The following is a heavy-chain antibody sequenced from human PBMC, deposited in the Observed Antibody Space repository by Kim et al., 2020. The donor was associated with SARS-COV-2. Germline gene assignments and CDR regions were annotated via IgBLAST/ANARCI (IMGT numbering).Heavy chain of an antibody. D-gene: IGHD3-22*01. Sequence: ASVKVSCKASGYRFSGYGVSWVRQAPGQGLDWVGWSNTYNGDTNYADKVQGRVTMTTDTSTGTVYMELRSLRSDDTAVYYCARGYDNLDFWGQGTLVTVS. J-gene: IGHJ4*02. CDR3: ARGYDNLDF. CDR2: SNTYNGDT. CDR1: GYRFSGYG. V-gene: IGHV1-18*01.